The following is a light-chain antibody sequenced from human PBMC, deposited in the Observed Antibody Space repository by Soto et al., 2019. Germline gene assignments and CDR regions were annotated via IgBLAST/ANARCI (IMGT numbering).Light chain of an antibody. CDR3: QQYNSYST. CDR2: QAS. Sequence: DIQMTQSPSTLSASVGDRVTITCRASQSISSWLAWYQQKPGKAPKLLIYQASVLASGVPSRFSGSGSGTEFTLPISSLQPDDFATYYCQQYNSYSTFGQGTKVEIK. V-gene: IGKV1-5*03. CDR1: QSISSW. J-gene: IGKJ1*01.